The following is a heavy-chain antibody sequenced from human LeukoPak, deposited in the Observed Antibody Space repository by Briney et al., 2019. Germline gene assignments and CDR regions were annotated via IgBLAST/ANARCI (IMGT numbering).Heavy chain of an antibody. CDR1: GYTFTSYG. V-gene: IGHV1-18*01. J-gene: IGHJ4*02. Sequence: ASVKVSCKASGYTFTSYGISWVRQAPGQGLEWMGWISAYNGNTNYAQKLQGRVTTTTDTSTSTAYMELRSLRSDDTAVYYCARDGNNYYGSGSYYKGSPDFDYWGQGTLVTVSS. CDR3: ARDGNNYYGSGSYYKGSPDFDY. D-gene: IGHD3-10*01. CDR2: ISAYNGNT.